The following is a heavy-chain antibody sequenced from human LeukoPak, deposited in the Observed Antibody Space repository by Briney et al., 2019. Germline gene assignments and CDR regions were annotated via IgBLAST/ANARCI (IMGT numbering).Heavy chain of an antibody. J-gene: IGHJ3*02. Sequence: SQTLSLTCAISGDSVSSNSAAWNWIRQSPSRGLEWLGRTYYRSKWYNDYAVSVKSRITINPDTSKNQFSLQLNSVTPEDTAVYYCARQPIGYCSSTSCYPVAFDIRGQGTMVTVSS. V-gene: IGHV6-1*01. CDR2: TYYRSKWYN. D-gene: IGHD2-2*01. CDR1: GDSVSSNSAA. CDR3: ARQPIGYCSSTSCYPVAFDI.